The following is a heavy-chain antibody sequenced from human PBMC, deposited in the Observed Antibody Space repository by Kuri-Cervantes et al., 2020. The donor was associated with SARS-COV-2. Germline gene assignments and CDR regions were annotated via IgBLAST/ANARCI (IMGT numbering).Heavy chain of an antibody. Sequence: ALVKVFCRVSGYTLTELSMHWVRQAPGKGLEWMGGFDPEDGETIYAQKFQGRVTMTEDTSTDTAYMELSSLRSEDTAVYYCATTPLAAAGMYYYYYYMDVWGKGTTVTVSS. CDR3: ATTPLAAAGMYYYYYYMDV. CDR1: GYTLTELS. D-gene: IGHD6-13*01. J-gene: IGHJ6*03. V-gene: IGHV1-24*01. CDR2: FDPEDGET.